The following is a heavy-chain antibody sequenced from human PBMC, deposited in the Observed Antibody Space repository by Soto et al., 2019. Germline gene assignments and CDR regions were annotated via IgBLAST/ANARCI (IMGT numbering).Heavy chain of an antibody. CDR1: GFTFTNSA. Sequence: QMLLVQSGHEEKKPGTSVKVSCKASGFTFTNSAVQWVRQARVQRLEWIGWIVVGSGNTNYAQKFQERVTITRDMSTSTAYMELSSLRSEDTAVYYCAARAARQTYNSYGMDVWGQGTTVTVSS. D-gene: IGHD6-25*01. J-gene: IGHJ6*02. V-gene: IGHV1-58*01. CDR3: AARAARQTYNSYGMDV. CDR2: IVVGSGNT.